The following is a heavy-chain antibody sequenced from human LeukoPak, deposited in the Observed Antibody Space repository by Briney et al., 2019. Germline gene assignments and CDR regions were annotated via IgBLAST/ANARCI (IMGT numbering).Heavy chain of an antibody. V-gene: IGHV1-18*01. CDR1: GYTFTSYG. Sequence: ASVKVSCKASGYTFTSYGISWVRQAPGQGREWMGWISAYNGNTNYAQKLQGRVTMTTDTSTNTAYMELRSLRSDDTAVYYCARYMGYGSGSYYYYYYYMDVWGKGTTVTISS. D-gene: IGHD3-10*01. CDR3: ARYMGYGSGSYYYYYYYMDV. J-gene: IGHJ6*03. CDR2: ISAYNGNT.